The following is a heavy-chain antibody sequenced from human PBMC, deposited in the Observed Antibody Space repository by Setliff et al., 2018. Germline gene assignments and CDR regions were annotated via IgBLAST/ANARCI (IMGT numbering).Heavy chain of an antibody. CDR1: GFTFTDYA. CDR3: AKPRVELRWGFES. Sequence: GGSLRLSCAASGFTFTDYAMSWVRQAPGKGLEWVSTIYSGDGSTFYTDSVKGRFIIYRDSSKNTLYMQMNSLRAEDTAVYYCAKPRVELRWGFESWGQGT. D-gene: IGHD1-7*01. J-gene: IGHJ4*02. V-gene: IGHV3-23*03. CDR2: IYSGDGST.